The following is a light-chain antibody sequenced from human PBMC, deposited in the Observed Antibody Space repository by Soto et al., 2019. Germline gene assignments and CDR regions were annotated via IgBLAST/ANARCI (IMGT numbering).Light chain of an antibody. CDR2: EVS. Sequence: QSALTQPASVSGSPGQSITISCTGTSSDVGGYNFVSWYQQHPGKAPKLMIFEVSNRPSGVSNRFSGSKSGNTASLTISGLQFEAEADYLCSSYTSSSTSVFGTGTKLTVL. J-gene: IGLJ1*01. CDR1: SSDVGGYNF. CDR3: SSYTSSSTSV. V-gene: IGLV2-14*01.